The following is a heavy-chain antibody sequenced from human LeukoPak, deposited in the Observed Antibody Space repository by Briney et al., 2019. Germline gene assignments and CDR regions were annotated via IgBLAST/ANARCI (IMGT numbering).Heavy chain of an antibody. CDR2: LYYSGST. D-gene: IGHD4-11*01. J-gene: IGHJ4*02. Sequence: SETLSLTCTVSGGSISSYYWSWIRQPPGKELEWIGYLYYSGSTNYNPSFKSRVTMSVDTSKNQFSLKLNSMTAADTAVYFCARGRYSDYGFDYWGQGTLVTVSS. CDR1: GGSISSYY. CDR3: ARGRYSDYGFDY. V-gene: IGHV4-59*01.